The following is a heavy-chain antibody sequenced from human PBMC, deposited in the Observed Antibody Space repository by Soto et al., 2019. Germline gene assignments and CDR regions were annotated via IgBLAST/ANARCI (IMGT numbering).Heavy chain of an antibody. Sequence: GASVKVSCKASGYTFTSYYMHWVRQAPGQGLEWMGIINPSGGSTSYAQKFQGRVTMTRDTSTSTVYMELSSLRSDDTAVYYCARGSTYYYGSGSYYNSWGQGTMVTVSS. V-gene: IGHV1-46*01. CDR3: ARGSTYYYGSGSYYNS. CDR2: INPSGGST. CDR1: GYTFTSYY. D-gene: IGHD3-10*01. J-gene: IGHJ3*01.